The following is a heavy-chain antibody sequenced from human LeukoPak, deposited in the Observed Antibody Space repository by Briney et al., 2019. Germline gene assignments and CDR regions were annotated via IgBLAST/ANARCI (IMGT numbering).Heavy chain of an antibody. V-gene: IGHV3-74*01. CDR3: ARTTGPRAFDI. J-gene: IGHJ3*02. CDR1: GFTFSSYW. Sequence: PGGSLRLSCAASGFTFSSYWMYWVRQAPGKGLVWVSRINSDGSTATYADSVRGRFTISRDNADNTLYLQMDSLRAEDTAVYYCARTTGPRAFDIWGQGTILTVSS. CDR2: INSDGSTA. D-gene: IGHD2-2*01.